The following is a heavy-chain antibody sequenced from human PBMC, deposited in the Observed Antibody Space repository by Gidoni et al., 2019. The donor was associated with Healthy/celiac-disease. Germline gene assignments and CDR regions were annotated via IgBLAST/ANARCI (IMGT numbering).Heavy chain of an antibody. CDR2: IDYSGST. D-gene: IGHD2-2*03. Sequence: QLQLQESGPGLVKPSETLSLTCPVSGGSISSSSYYWGWIRQPPGKGLEWIGSIDYSGSTYYNPSLKSRVTISVDTSKNQFSLKLSSVTAADTAVYYCARQRGYCSSTSCRGWFDPWGQGTLVTVSS. J-gene: IGHJ5*02. CDR1: GGSISSSSYY. CDR3: ARQRGYCSSTSCRGWFDP. V-gene: IGHV4-39*01.